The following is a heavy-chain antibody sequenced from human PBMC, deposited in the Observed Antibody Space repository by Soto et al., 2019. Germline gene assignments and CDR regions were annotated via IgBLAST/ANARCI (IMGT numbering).Heavy chain of an antibody. V-gene: IGHV4-34*01. J-gene: IGHJ4*02. Sequence: QVQIQQWGGGLLKPSETLSLSCTVYGGSFSNYAWSWIRQPPGRGLEWIGEIYHNGKSDYNLSLKSRVIIAVDTSKNQFTLKLSSVIAADTAVYFCARGGYWRFDYRGQGALVTVS. D-gene: IGHD3-22*01. CDR3: ARGGYWRFDY. CDR2: IYHNGKS. CDR1: GGSFSNYA.